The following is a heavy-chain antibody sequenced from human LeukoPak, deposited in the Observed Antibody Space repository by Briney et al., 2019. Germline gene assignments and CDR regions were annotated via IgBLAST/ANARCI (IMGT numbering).Heavy chain of an antibody. CDR1: GGSISRYY. CDR3: ARLSYYGMDV. V-gene: IGHV4-59*08. CDR2: IYYSGST. Sequence: SETLSLTCTVSGGSISRYYWSWIRQPPGKGLEWIGYIYYSGSTNYNPSLKSRVTISVDTSKNQFSLKLSSVTAADTAVYYCARLSYYGMDVWGQGTTVTVSS. J-gene: IGHJ6*02.